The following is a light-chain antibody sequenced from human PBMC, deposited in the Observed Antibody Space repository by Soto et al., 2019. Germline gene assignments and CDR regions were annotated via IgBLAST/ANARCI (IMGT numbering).Light chain of an antibody. Sequence: QSALTQPASVSGSPGQSITISCTGNSSDVGIYNYVSWYQQHPGKAPKLMIYEVSHRPSGVSNRFSGSKSGNTASLTISGLNAEDEADYYCSSYTCSSTSYVFGSGTKLTVL. J-gene: IGLJ1*01. CDR3: SSYTCSSTSYV. CDR1: SSDVGIYNY. CDR2: EVS. V-gene: IGLV2-14*01.